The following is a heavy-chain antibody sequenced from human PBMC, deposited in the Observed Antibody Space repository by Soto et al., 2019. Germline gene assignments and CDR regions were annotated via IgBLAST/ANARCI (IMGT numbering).Heavy chain of an antibody. D-gene: IGHD6-13*01. J-gene: IGHJ5*02. CDR2: ISGSGGNL. V-gene: IGHV3-23*01. Sequence: VHLLESGGDLVQPGGSLRLSCAASGFTFSSYAMNWVRQAPGKGLEWVSAISGSGGNLYYADSVRARFTISRDNSKSTLYLQMNSLRAEDTAIYYCAKDSSWGSGSRYNYFDPWGQGTLVTVSS. CDR3: AKDSSWGSGSRYNYFDP. CDR1: GFTFSSYA.